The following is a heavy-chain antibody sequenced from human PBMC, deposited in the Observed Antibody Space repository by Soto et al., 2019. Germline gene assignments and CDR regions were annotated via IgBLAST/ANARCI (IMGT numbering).Heavy chain of an antibody. Sequence: LSLTCAISGDSVSSNSAAWHWVRQSPSRGLEWLGRTYYRSKWYNDYAVSLKSRITINPDTSKNQFSLQLNSVTPEDTAVYHCARENSWNYFDYWGQGTLVTVSS. CDR3: ARENSWNYFDY. V-gene: IGHV6-1*01. CDR2: TYYRSKWYN. D-gene: IGHD1-20*01. CDR1: GDSVSSNSAA. J-gene: IGHJ4*02.